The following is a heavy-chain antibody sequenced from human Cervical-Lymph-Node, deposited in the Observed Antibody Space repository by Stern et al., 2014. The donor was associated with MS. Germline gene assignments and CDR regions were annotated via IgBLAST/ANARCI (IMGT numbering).Heavy chain of an antibody. V-gene: IGHV3-49*03. CDR1: GFTFTDYA. D-gene: IGHD3-22*01. J-gene: IGHJ5*02. CDR2: MRCKPYGGTT. Sequence: EMQLVESGGGLVQPGRSLRLSCTTSGFTFTDYAVSWFRQAPGKGLGWVGFMRCKPYGGTTEYAASVEGTVPISRDDFRGIAYLQMNSLKTEDTAVYFCARSTVVDPFDPWGQGTRVTVSS. CDR3: ARSTVVDPFDP.